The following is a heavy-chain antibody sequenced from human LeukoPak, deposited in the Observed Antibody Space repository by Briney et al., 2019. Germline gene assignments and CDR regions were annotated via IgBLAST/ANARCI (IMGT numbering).Heavy chain of an antibody. CDR2: INHSGST. D-gene: IGHD2-15*01. Sequence: NASETLSLTCAVYGGSFSGCYWSWIRQPPGKGLEWIGEINHSGSTNYNPSLKSRVTISVDTSKNQFSLKLGSVTAADTAVYYCARGGGAFDIWGQGTMVTVSS. CDR3: ARGGGAFDI. V-gene: IGHV4-34*01. CDR1: GGSFSGCY. J-gene: IGHJ3*02.